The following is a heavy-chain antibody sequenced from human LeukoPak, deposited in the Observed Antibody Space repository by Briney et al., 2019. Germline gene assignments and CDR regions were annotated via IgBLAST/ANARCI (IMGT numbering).Heavy chain of an antibody. D-gene: IGHD5-24*01. J-gene: IGHJ6*03. CDR2: INPNSGGT. CDR1: GYTFTGYY. Sequence: ASVKVSCKASGYTFTGYYMHWVRQAPGQGLEWMGWINPNSGGTNYAQKFQGRVTMTRDTSISTAYMELSRLRSDDTAVYYCARDRRDGYNFHYYYMDVWGQGTLVTVSS. V-gene: IGHV1-2*02. CDR3: ARDRRDGYNFHYYYMDV.